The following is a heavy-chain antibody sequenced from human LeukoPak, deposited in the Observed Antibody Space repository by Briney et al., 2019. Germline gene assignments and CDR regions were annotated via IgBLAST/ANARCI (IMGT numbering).Heavy chain of an antibody. D-gene: IGHD6-13*01. CDR1: GFTFSNYW. Sequence: TGGSLRLSCAASGFTFSNYWMSWVRQAPGKGLEWVANIKQDGSEQNYVDSVKGRFTISRDNAKTSLDLQMSSLRAEDTAVYYCARDQPSSWYYFDYWGQGTLVTVSS. J-gene: IGHJ4*02. V-gene: IGHV3-7*01. CDR3: ARDQPSSWYYFDY. CDR2: IKQDGSEQ.